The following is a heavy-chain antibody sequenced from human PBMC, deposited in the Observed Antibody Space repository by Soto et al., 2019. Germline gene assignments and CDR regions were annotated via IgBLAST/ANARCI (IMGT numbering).Heavy chain of an antibody. Sequence: SVKVSFKASGYTFTGYAMHWVRQAPGQGLEWMGGIIPIFGTANYAQKFQGRVTITADESTSTAYMELSSLRSEDTAVYYCATLAAAYAFDIWGQGTMVTVSS. J-gene: IGHJ3*02. D-gene: IGHD6-13*01. V-gene: IGHV1-69*13. CDR1: GYTFTGYA. CDR3: ATLAAAYAFDI. CDR2: IIPIFGTA.